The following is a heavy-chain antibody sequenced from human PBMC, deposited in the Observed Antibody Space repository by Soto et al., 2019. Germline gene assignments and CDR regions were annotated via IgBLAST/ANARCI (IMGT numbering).Heavy chain of an antibody. V-gene: IGHV3-23*01. D-gene: IGHD3-22*01. CDR2: ISGSGGST. J-gene: IGHJ6*02. CDR1: GFTFSSYA. Sequence: GESLKISCAASGFTFSSYAMSWVRQAPGKGLEWVSAISGSGGSTYYADSVKGRFTISRDNSKNTLYLQMNSLRAEDTAVYYCAKDFLANYYDSSGYWDPMDVWGQGTTVTVSS. CDR3: AKDFLANYYDSSGYWDPMDV.